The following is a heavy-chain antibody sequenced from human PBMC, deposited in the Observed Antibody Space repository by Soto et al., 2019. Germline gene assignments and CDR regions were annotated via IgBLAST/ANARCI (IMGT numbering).Heavy chain of an antibody. J-gene: IGHJ3*01. V-gene: IGHV3-13*01. CDR1: GFSFSNHD. Sequence: GGFLRLSCAASGFSFSNHDMHWVRQPKGKGLEWVSGITTGGNAYFADSVKGRFSISRENAKNSFYLQTSSLRAEDTAMYYCVRVNADAYDVWGQGTMVTVSS. CDR2: ITTGGNA. CDR3: VRVNADAYDV.